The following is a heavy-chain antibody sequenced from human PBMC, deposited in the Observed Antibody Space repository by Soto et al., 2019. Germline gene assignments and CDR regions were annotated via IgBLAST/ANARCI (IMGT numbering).Heavy chain of an antibody. D-gene: IGHD2-2*01. Sequence: PGESLKISGKASGYSFTSYWIGWERQMPGKGLEWMGIIYPGDSDSSYSPSFQGQVTISADTSINTAYLHWSSLKASDTAIYYCAKHEGYCRTTICSKFDYWGQGTLVTVSS. CDR1: GYSFTSYW. V-gene: IGHV5-51*01. CDR2: IYPGDSDS. CDR3: AKHEGYCRTTICSKFDY. J-gene: IGHJ4*02.